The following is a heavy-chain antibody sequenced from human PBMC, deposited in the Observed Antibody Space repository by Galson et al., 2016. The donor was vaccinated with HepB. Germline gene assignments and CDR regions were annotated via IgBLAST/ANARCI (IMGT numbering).Heavy chain of an antibody. CDR2: ISGDGITT. V-gene: IGHV3-23*01. CDR1: GFTFSGYA. CDR3: AKRGSRAGDTWITMIRGDQIYYFDY. Sequence: SLSLSCAASGFTFSGYAMTWVRQTPGKGPEWVSSISGDGITTYYADSVKGRFTISRDDSKNTLYLQMNSLRAEDTAVYYCAKRGSRAGDTWITMIRGDQIYYFDYWGQGTLVTVSS. D-gene: IGHD3-10*01. J-gene: IGHJ4*02.